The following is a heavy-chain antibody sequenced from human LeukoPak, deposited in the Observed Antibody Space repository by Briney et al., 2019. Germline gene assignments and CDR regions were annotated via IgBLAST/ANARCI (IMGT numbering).Heavy chain of an antibody. J-gene: IGHJ4*02. CDR1: GGSISSYY. CDR3: AIAPISGYSYYFDY. D-gene: IGHD3-22*01. CDR2: IYYSGST. Sequence: SETLSLTCTVSGGSISSYYWSWIRQPPGKGLEWIGYIYYSGSTNYNPSLKSRVTMSVDTSKNQFSLKLSSVTAADTAVYYCAIAPISGYSYYFDYWGQGTLVTVSS. V-gene: IGHV4-59*01.